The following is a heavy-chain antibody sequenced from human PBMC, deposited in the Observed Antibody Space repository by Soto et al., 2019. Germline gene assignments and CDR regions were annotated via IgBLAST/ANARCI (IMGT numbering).Heavy chain of an antibody. J-gene: IGHJ4*02. Sequence: SETLSLTCTVSGGSISSYYWSWIRQPPGKGLEWIGYIYYSGSTNYNPSLKSRVTISVDTSKNQFSLKLSSVTAADTALYYCASLDCSGGTCHLGYWGQGTLVTVSS. D-gene: IGHD2-15*01. CDR2: IYYSGST. CDR1: GGSISSYY. V-gene: IGHV4-59*08. CDR3: ASLDCSGGTCHLGY.